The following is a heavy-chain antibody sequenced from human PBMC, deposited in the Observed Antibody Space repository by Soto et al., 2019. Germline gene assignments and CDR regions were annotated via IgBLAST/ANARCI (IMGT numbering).Heavy chain of an antibody. J-gene: IGHJ6*03. CDR1: GGSISSYY. D-gene: IGHD6-19*01. CDR2: IYYSGST. V-gene: IGHV4-59*08. CDR3: ARQVKAVAGYYHSYYMDG. Sequence: SETLSLTCTVSGGSISSYYWSWIRQPPGKGLEWIGYIYYSGSTNYNPSLKSRVTIPVDTSKNQFSLKLSSVTAADTAVYYCARQVKAVAGYYHSYYMDGWGTGTTVTLSS.